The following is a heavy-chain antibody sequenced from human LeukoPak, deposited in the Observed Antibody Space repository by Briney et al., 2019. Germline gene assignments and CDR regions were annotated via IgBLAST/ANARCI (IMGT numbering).Heavy chain of an antibody. J-gene: IGHJ6*03. D-gene: IGHD3-9*01. Sequence: SETLSLTCAVSGGSFSGYHWNWIRQPPGKGLEWIGEINDSGGTNYNPSLKSRVTISVDTSKNQFSLKLSSVTAADTAVYYCARVVMGRYFDWSNYYYYYMDVWGKGTTVTVSS. CDR2: INDSGGT. CDR1: GGSFSGYH. V-gene: IGHV4-34*01. CDR3: ARVVMGRYFDWSNYYYYYMDV.